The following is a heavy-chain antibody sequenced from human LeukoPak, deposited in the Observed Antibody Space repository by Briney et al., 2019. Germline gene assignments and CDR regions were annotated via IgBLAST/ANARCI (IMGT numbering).Heavy chain of an antibody. V-gene: IGHV3-33*01. D-gene: IGHD3-10*01. CDR3: ARDFNPYYYGSGTPGY. CDR2: IWYDGSNK. Sequence: PGGSLRLSCAASGFTFSSYGMHWVRQAPGKGLEWVAVIWYDGSNKYYADSVKGRFTISRDNSKNTLYLQMNSLRAEDTAVYYCARDFNPYYYGSGTPGYWGQGTLVTVRS. J-gene: IGHJ4*02. CDR1: GFTFSSYG.